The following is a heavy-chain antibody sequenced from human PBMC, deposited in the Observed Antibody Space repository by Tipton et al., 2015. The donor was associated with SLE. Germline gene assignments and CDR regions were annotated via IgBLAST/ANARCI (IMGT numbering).Heavy chain of an antibody. Sequence: SLRLSCAASGFIFSTYSMSWVRQAPGKGLEWVSYISSDSSYIYYADSLKGRFTISRDNTQNSLYLQMNSLRAEDTAVYYCARAPLFGVVTVRGPFDYWGQGTLVTVSS. CDR3: ARAPLFGVVTVRGPFDY. J-gene: IGHJ4*02. D-gene: IGHD3-3*01. V-gene: IGHV3-21*01. CDR1: GFIFSTYS. CDR2: ISSDSSYI.